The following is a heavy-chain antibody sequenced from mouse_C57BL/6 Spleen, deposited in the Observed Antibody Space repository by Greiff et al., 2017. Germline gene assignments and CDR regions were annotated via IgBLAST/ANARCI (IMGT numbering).Heavy chain of an antibody. Sequence: EVKLMESGGGLVKPGGSLKLSCAASGFTFSDYGMHWVRQAPEKGLEWVAYISSGSSTIYYADTVKGRFTISRDNAKNTLFLQMTSLRSEYTALYYCARAHYDYPAWFAYWGQGTLVTVSA. CDR1: GFTFSDYG. V-gene: IGHV5-17*01. D-gene: IGHD2-4*01. J-gene: IGHJ3*01. CDR3: ARAHYDYPAWFAY. CDR2: ISSGSSTI.